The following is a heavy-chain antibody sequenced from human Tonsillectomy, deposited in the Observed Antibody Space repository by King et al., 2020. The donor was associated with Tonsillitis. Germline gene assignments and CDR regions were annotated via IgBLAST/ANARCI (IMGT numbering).Heavy chain of an antibody. J-gene: IGHJ4*02. D-gene: IGHD2-2*01. CDR1: DGSISTNISY. V-gene: IGHV4-39*02. CDR2: IYYSGST. Sequence: QLQESGPGLVKPSETLSLTCSVSDGSISTNISYWGWLRQPPGKALEWIGTIYYSGSTYYNPSLKSRVTISVDTSKNHLSLKLSSVIDADTAVYYCVKSSFSPGAIVVVPVVDYWGQGTLVTVSS. CDR3: VKSSFSPGAIVVVPVVDY.